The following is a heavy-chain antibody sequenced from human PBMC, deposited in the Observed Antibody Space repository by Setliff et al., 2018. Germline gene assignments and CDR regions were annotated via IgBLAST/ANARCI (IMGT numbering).Heavy chain of an antibody. Sequence: SETLSLTCTVSGGSISSSSYYWGWVRQPPGKGLEWIGSIYYSGSTYYNPSLKSRVTISIDTSKNQFSLKVSSVTAADTAVYYCARSFSRREKFLLDYWGQGALVTVSS. CDR1: GGSISSSSYY. CDR2: IYYSGST. V-gene: IGHV4-39*07. CDR3: ARSFSRREKFLLDY. J-gene: IGHJ4*02.